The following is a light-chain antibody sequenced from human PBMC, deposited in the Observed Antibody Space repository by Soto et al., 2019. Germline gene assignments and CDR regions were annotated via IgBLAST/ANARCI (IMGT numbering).Light chain of an antibody. Sequence: DIVVTQSPATLSVSPGERATLSCRGSQSVTSNLAWYQQKPGQAPRLLIYGASSRATGIPDRFSGSGSGTDFTLTISRLEPEDFAVYYCQQYGSSPLTFGEGTRLEI. V-gene: IGKV3-20*01. J-gene: IGKJ5*01. CDR2: GAS. CDR3: QQYGSSPLT. CDR1: QSVTSN.